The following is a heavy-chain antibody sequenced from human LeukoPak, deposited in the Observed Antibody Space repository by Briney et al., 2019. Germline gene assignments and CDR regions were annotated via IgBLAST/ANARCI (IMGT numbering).Heavy chain of an antibody. CDR3: ARMHLLCEESSTSCYGVYYMDV. Sequence: ASVKVSCKASGGTLSSYAISWVRQAPGQGLEWMGWISACNGNTNYAQKLQGRVTMTTDTSTSTAYMELRSLRSDDTAVYYCARMHLLCEESSTSCYGVYYMDVWGKGTTVTVSS. J-gene: IGHJ6*03. V-gene: IGHV1-18*01. CDR2: ISACNGNT. D-gene: IGHD2-2*01. CDR1: GGTLSSYA.